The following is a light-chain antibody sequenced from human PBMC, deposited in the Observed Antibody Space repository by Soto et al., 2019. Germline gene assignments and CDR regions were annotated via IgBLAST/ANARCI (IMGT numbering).Light chain of an antibody. V-gene: IGKV1-5*01. J-gene: IGKJ2*01. CDR3: QQYNRSYT. CDR1: QSIANR. CDR2: GAS. Sequence: DIQLTQSPSILSASGGDRVTITCRASQSIANRLAWYQQKPGKTPKLLIYGASTLESGVPSRFSGSGSVTEFTLTINSLQTDDFATYYCQQYNRSYTFGQGTTLEIK.